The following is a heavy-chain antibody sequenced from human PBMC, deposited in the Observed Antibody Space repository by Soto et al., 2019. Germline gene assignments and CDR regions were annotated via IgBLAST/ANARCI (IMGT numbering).Heavy chain of an antibody. V-gene: IGHV3-33*01. CDR1: GFTFSSHG. CDR3: ATDYSSTGYGLVY. Sequence: GSLRLSFAASGFTFSSHGMHWVRQAPGKGLEWVAVIWSDGSNEYYADSVKGRFTISRDNSKNTLYLQMSSLRVEDTAVYYCATDYSSTGYGLVYWGQGALVTVSS. D-gene: IGHD6-19*01. J-gene: IGHJ4*02. CDR2: IWSDGSNE.